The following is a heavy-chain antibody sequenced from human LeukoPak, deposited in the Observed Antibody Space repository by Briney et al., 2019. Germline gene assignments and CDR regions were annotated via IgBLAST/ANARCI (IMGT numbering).Heavy chain of an antibody. Sequence: PGGSLRLSCAASGFTFSSYSMNWVRQAPGKGLEWVSYISSSSSTIYYADSVKGRFTISRDNAKNSLYLQMNSLRAEDTAVYYCARDQEIAVAGLGDYFDYWGQGTLVTVSS. CDR1: GFTFSSYS. D-gene: IGHD6-19*01. CDR2: ISSSSSTI. CDR3: ARDQEIAVAGLGDYFDY. V-gene: IGHV3-48*01. J-gene: IGHJ4*02.